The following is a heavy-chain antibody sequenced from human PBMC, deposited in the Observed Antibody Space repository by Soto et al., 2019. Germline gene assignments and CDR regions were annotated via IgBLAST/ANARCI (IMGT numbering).Heavy chain of an antibody. CDR1: GGTFSSYA. CDR2: IIPIFGTA. CDR3: ARDRHGDYISDYYYYGMDV. D-gene: IGHD4-17*01. Sequence: QVQLVQSGAEVKKPGSSVKVSCKASGGTFSSYAISWVRQAPGQGLEWMGGIIPIFGTANYAQKFQGRVTITADESTSTAYMELSSLRSEDTAVYYCARDRHGDYISDYYYYGMDVWGQGTTVTVSS. V-gene: IGHV1-69*12. J-gene: IGHJ6*02.